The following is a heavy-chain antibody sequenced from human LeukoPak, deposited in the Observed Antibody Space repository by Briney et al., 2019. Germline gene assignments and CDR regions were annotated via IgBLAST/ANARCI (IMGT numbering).Heavy chain of an antibody. V-gene: IGHV6-1*01. CDR2: TYYRSKWYN. CDR3: ARDGLRYFDWLFRDAFDI. J-gene: IGHJ3*02. CDR1: GDSVSSNGAA. D-gene: IGHD3-9*01. Sequence: SQTLSLTCAISGDSVSSNGAAWNWIRQSPSRGLEWLGRTYYRSKWYNDYAVSVKSRITINPDTSKNQFSLQLNSVTPEDTAVYYCARDGLRYFDWLFRDAFDIWGQGTMVTVSS.